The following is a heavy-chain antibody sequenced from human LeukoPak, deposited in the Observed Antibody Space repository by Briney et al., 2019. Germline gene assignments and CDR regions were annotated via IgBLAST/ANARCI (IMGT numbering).Heavy chain of an antibody. D-gene: IGHD1-1*01. CDR3: ARDHLDGTSHFNLTNLFDY. J-gene: IGHJ4*02. CDR1: GGSISSSNW. CDR2: IYHSGSA. Sequence: SQTLSLTCAVSGGSISSSNWWSWVRQPPGKGLEWIGEIYHSGSANYNPSLKSRVTISVDKSKNQFSLKLSYVTAADTAVCYCARDHLDGTSHFNLTNLFDYWGQGTLVTVSS. V-gene: IGHV4-4*02.